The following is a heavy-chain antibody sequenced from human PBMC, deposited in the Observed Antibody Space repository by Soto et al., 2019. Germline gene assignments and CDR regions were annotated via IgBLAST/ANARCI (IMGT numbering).Heavy chain of an antibody. CDR1: GGTFSSYA. Sequence: RASVKVSCKASGGTFSSYAISWVRQAPGQGLEWMGGIIPIFGTANYAQKFQGRVTITADESTSTAYMELSSLRSEDTAVYYCARTIVPNDAFDIWGQGTMVTVSS. V-gene: IGHV1-69*13. CDR2: IIPIFGTA. J-gene: IGHJ3*02. D-gene: IGHD1-26*01. CDR3: ARTIVPNDAFDI.